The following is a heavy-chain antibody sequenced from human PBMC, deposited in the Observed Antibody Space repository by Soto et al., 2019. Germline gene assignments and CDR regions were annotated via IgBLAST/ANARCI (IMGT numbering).Heavy chain of an antibody. J-gene: IGHJ1*01. CDR2: IYHSGST. V-gene: IGHV4-4*02. CDR1: SGSISSSNW. Sequence: PSETLSLTCAVSSGSISSSNWWSWVRQPPGKGLEWIGEIYHSGSTNYNPSLKSRVTISVDKSKNQFSLKLSSVTAADTAVYYCARDTWAWPRGYFQHWGQGTLVTVSS. D-gene: IGHD3-10*01. CDR3: ARDTWAWPRGYFQH.